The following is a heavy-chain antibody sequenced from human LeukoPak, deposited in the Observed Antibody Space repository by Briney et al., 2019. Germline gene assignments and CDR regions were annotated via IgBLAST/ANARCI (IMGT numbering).Heavy chain of an antibody. D-gene: IGHD2-15*01. CDR3: ARVTHVVVTALGNWFDP. V-gene: IGHV4-39*07. J-gene: IGHJ5*02. CDR1: GGSISSSSYY. Sequence: PSETLSLTCTVSGGSISSSSYYWGWIRQPPGKGLEWIGSIYYSGSTYYNPSLESRVTMSVDKSKNQFSLKLTSVTAADTAVYYCARVTHVVVTALGNWFDPWGQGALVTVSS. CDR2: IYYSGST.